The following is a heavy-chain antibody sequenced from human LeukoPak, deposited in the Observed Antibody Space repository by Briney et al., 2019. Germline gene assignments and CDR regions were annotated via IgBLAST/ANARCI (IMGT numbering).Heavy chain of an antibody. CDR3: ARSQYYYDSSGYYPPDYYHYYGMDV. Sequence: GGSLRLSCAASGFTFSSYAMHWVRQAPGKGLEWVAVISYDGSNKYYADSVKGRFTISRDNSKNTLYLQMNSLRAEDTAVYYCARSQYYYDSSGYYPPDYYHYYGMDVWGQGTTVTVSS. J-gene: IGHJ6*02. CDR2: ISYDGSNK. CDR1: GFTFSSYA. V-gene: IGHV3-30*04. D-gene: IGHD3-22*01.